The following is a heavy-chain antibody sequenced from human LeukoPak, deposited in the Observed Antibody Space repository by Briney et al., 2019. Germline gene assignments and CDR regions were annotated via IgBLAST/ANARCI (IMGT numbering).Heavy chain of an antibody. Sequence: PSETLSLTCTVSGXSLINFYGSWIRQPPGKGLEWIGYTYYSGTTNYNPSLKSRVTMSVDTSKNQFSLNLRSVTAADTAVYHCARLKFDVLTGYYEALDYWGQGTLVTVSS. J-gene: IGHJ4*02. CDR2: TYYSGTT. D-gene: IGHD3-9*01. CDR1: GXSLINFY. CDR3: ARLKFDVLTGYYEALDY. V-gene: IGHV4-59*08.